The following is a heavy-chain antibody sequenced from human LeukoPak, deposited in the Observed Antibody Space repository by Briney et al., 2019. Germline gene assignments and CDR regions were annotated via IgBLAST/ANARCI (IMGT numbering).Heavy chain of an antibody. CDR1: GGSISSGSHY. V-gene: IGHV3-23*01. J-gene: IGHJ4*02. Sequence: PSETLSLTCTVSGGSISSGSHYWSWVRQAPGKGLEWVSAISGSGGSTYYADSVKGRFTISRDNSKNTLYLQMNSLRAEDTAVYYCAKGDHDYGDYLDYWGQGTLVTVSS. CDR2: ISGSGGST. D-gene: IGHD4-17*01. CDR3: AKGDHDYGDYLDY.